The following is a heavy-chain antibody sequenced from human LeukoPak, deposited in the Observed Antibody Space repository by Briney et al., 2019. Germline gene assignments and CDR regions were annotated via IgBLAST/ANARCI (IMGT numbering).Heavy chain of an antibody. D-gene: IGHD6-19*01. Sequence: PGGSLRLSCAASGFTFSSHWMSWVRQAPGKGLEWVANIKQDGSEKYYVDSVKGRFTISRDNAKNSLYLQMNSPRAEDTAVYYCATSPIAVAGIWVDYWGQGTLVTVSS. CDR1: GFTFSSHW. J-gene: IGHJ4*02. CDR2: IKQDGSEK. CDR3: ATSPIAVAGIWVDY. V-gene: IGHV3-7*01.